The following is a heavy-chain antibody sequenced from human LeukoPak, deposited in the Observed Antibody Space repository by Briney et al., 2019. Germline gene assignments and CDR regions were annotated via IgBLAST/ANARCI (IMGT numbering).Heavy chain of an antibody. V-gene: IGHV5-51*01. CDR3: ARHRNYGGYYYYYGMDV. D-gene: IGHD4-11*01. CDR2: IYPGDSDT. J-gene: IGHJ6*02. Sequence: PGESLKISCKGSGYSFISYWIGWVRQMPGKGLEWMGIIYPGDSDTRYSPPFQGQVTISADKSISTAYLQWSSLKASDTAMYYCARHRNYGGYYYYYGMDVWGQGTTVTVSS. CDR1: GYSFISYW.